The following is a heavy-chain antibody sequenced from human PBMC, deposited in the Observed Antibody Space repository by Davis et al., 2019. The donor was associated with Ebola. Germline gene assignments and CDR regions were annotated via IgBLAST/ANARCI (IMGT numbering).Heavy chain of an antibody. J-gene: IGHJ4*02. CDR1: GYTFTSYG. V-gene: IGHV1-18*01. CDR2: ISAYNGNT. D-gene: IGHD3-3*01. CDR3: ARDFTPGDFWSGYYNY. Sequence: ASVKVSCKASGYTFTSYGISWVRQAPGQGLEWMGWISAYNGNTNYAQKLQGRVTMTTDTSTSTAYMELRSLRSDDTAVYYCARDFTPGDFWSGYYNYWGQGTLVTVSS.